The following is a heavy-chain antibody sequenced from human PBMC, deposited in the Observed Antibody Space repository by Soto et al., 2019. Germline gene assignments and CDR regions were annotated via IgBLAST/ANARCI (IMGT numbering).Heavy chain of an antibody. D-gene: IGHD6-25*01. CDR3: ARGDGRGSSGFYYYYGMDV. CDR1: GFTFTNYF. J-gene: IGHJ6*02. V-gene: IGHV1-46*01. Sequence: QVQLVQSGAEVKKPGASVKVSCKASGFTFTNYFFHWVRQAPRQGLEWIGIISPYDGRTNYVQSLQGRVTMTSDTSTSTVYMELSSLRSEDTAVYYCARGDGRGSSGFYYYYGMDVWGHGTTVTVSS. CDR2: ISPYDGRT.